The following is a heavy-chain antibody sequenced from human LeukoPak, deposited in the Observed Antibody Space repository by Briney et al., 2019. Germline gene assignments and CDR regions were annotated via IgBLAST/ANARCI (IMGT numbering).Heavy chain of an antibody. CDR1: RFTFSDYY. D-gene: IGHD5-24*01. Sequence: PGGSLRLSCAASRFTFSDYYMSWIRQAPGKGLEWVSYITSSGSTIYYADSVKGRFTISRDNAKNSLYLQMNSLRAEDTAVYYCAGRNAYNSAYWGQGTLVTVSS. J-gene: IGHJ4*02. CDR2: ITSSGSTI. CDR3: AGRNAYNSAY. V-gene: IGHV3-11*01.